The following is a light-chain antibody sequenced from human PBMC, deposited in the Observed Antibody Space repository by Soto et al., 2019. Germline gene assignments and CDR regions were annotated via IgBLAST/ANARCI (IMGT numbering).Light chain of an antibody. CDR2: AAS. J-gene: IGKJ5*01. Sequence: IVLTQPPGTLSLSPGETATLSCRASQSVSTTFLAWYQQKPGQAPRLLIHAASTRATGIPDRFSGSGSGTDFTLTISRLDPADSAVYYCQQYGSSFITFGQGTRLE. CDR1: QSVSTTF. V-gene: IGKV3-20*01. CDR3: QQYGSSFIT.